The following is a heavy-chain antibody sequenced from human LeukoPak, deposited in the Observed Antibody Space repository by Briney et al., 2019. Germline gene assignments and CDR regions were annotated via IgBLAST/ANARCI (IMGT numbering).Heavy chain of an antibody. V-gene: IGHV3-48*02. CDR3: ARDFYDSSGYSIDY. Sequence: GGSLRLSCAASGFTFSIYSMNWVRQAPGKGLEWLSYISGSSGTRYYADSVKGRFTISRDNAKNSLYLQMNSLRDEDTAVYYCARDFYDSSGYSIDYWGQGTLVTVSS. J-gene: IGHJ4*02. D-gene: IGHD3-22*01. CDR1: GFTFSIYS. CDR2: ISGSSGTR.